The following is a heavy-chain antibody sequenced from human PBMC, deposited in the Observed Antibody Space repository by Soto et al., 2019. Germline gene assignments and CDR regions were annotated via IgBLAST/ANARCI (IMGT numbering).Heavy chain of an antibody. CDR3: ARDSLEVVAATPRASWFDP. D-gene: IGHD2-15*01. V-gene: IGHV1-46*01. Sequence: GASVKVSCKASGYTFTSYYMHWVRQAPGQGLEWMGIINPSGGSTSYAQKFQGRVTMTRDTSTSTVYMELSSLRSEDTAVYYCARDSLEVVAATPRASWFDPWGQGPLVTVSS. CDR1: GYTFTSYY. CDR2: INPSGGST. J-gene: IGHJ5*02.